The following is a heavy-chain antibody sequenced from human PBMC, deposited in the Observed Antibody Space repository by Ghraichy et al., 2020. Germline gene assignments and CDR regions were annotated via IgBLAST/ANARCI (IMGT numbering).Heavy chain of an antibody. V-gene: IGHV3-74*01. CDR3: ARDIEYWSGYYNGMDV. J-gene: IGHJ6*02. Sequence: GESLNISCAASGFTFSGYWMHLVRQAPGKGLVWVSRINTDGSTTTYADSVKGRFTISRDNAKNTLYLQMNSLRAEDTAVYYCARDIEYWSGYYNGMDVWGQGTTVTVSS. CDR2: INTDGSTT. D-gene: IGHD3-3*01. CDR1: GFTFSGYW.